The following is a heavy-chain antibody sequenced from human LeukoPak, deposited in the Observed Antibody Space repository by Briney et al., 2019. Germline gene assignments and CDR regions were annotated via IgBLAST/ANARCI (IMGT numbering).Heavy chain of an antibody. CDR1: GYSISSGFY. Sequence: SETLSLTCTVSGYSISSGFYWGWIRQPPGKGLEGIGKVYHGGSSYYNPSLNSRVTISVDTPKNQFSLNLYSVTAADTAVYYCARRVGSSDCFDYWGQGTLVTVSS. D-gene: IGHD6-6*01. CDR3: ARRVGSSDCFDY. V-gene: IGHV4-38-2*02. CDR2: VYHGGSS. J-gene: IGHJ4*02.